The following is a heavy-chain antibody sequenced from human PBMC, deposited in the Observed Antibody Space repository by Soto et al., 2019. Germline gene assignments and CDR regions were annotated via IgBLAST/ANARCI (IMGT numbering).Heavy chain of an antibody. Sequence: ETLSLTCTVSGGSISSYYWSWIRQPAGKGLEWIGRIYTSGSTNSHPSLNSRVTMSVDTSKNQFSLKLSSVTAADTAVYYCARDVYGSTTSGYYYYGLDVWGQGTTVTVSS. CDR2: IYTSGST. J-gene: IGHJ6*02. V-gene: IGHV4-4*07. CDR1: GGSISSYY. D-gene: IGHD2-2*01. CDR3: ARDVYGSTTSGYYYYGLDV.